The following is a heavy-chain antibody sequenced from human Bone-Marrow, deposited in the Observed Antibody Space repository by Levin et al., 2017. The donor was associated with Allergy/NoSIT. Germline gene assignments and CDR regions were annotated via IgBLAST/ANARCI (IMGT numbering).Heavy chain of an antibody. CDR2: ISSRGTTM. V-gene: IGHV3-11*01. Sequence: GGSLRLSCAASGFTLSDYYMSWIRQAPGKGLEWVSYISSRGTTMYLADSVKGRFTISRDNAKNSLSLQINSLRADDTAVYYCARDMNKAHYNYGLDVWGQGTTVTVSS. CDR1: GFTLSDYY. CDR3: ARDMNKAHYNYGLDV. J-gene: IGHJ6*02. D-gene: IGHD1/OR15-1a*01.